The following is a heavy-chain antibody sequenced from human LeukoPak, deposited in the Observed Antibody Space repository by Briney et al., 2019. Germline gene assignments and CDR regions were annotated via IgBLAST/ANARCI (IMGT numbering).Heavy chain of an antibody. D-gene: IGHD6-19*01. CDR1: GGSIGTNY. Sequence: SETLSLTCTVSGGSIGTNYWTWIRQPPGQGLEYIGYIYYTGATNYNPSLKSRVTISVDTSKNQFSVKLTSVTAADTAVYFCAKYGNSGWVIDNWGQGTLVTVSS. J-gene: IGHJ4*02. CDR2: IYYTGAT. CDR3: AKYGNSGWVIDN. V-gene: IGHV4-59*08.